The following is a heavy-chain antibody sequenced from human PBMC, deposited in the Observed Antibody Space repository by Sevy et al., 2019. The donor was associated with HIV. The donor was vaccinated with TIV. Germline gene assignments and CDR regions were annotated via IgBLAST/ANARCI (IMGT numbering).Heavy chain of an antibody. D-gene: IGHD3-22*01. CDR1: GFTFSYYN. CDR3: ARAYYYDSSGSPGF. J-gene: IGHJ4*02. CDR2: ISSGSSYI. Sequence: GGSLRLSCAASGFTFSYYNMNWVRQAPGKGLEWVSSISSGSSYIHYAESVKGRFTISRDNAKNSLFLQMNSLRAEDTAVYYCARAYYYDSSGSPGFWGQGTLVTVSS. V-gene: IGHV3-21*04.